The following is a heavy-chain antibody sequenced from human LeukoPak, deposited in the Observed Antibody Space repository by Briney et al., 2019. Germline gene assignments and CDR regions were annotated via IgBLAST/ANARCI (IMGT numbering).Heavy chain of an antibody. CDR1: GFTFSSFA. V-gene: IGHV3-64D*09. Sequence: GGSLRLSCSASGFTFSSFAMHWVRQAPGKGLEYVSGISSSGGDTYYADSVKGRFTISRDNSKNTLYLQMSSLRAEDTAAYYCVKGGYTSSWANDYWGQGTLVTVSS. D-gene: IGHD6-13*01. J-gene: IGHJ4*02. CDR2: ISSSGGDT. CDR3: VKGGYTSSWANDY.